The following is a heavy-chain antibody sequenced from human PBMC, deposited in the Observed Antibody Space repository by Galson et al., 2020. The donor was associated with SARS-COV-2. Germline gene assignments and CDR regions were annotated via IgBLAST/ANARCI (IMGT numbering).Heavy chain of an antibody. CDR1: GFTFSAYA. CDR3: AKDRSGENLRPWYWSFDL. D-gene: IGHD4-17*01. V-gene: IGHV3-23*01. CDR2: INGYGAIT. J-gene: IGHJ2*01. Sequence: GESLKISCAASGFTFSAYAMNWVRQAPGRGLEWVSGINGYGAITYYSDSVRGRFTISRDNSRNSLSLHMSDLGAEDTAVYYCAKDRSGENLRPWYWSFDLWGRGTLVTVSS.